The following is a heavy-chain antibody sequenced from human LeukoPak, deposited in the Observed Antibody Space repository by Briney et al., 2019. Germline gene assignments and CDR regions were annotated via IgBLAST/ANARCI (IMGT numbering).Heavy chain of an antibody. D-gene: IGHD6-19*01. CDR2: INPSGGST. J-gene: IGHJ4*02. CDR1: GYTFTSYY. CDR3: ARESSSNFDY. V-gene: IGHV1-46*01. Sequence: ASVKVSCKASGYTFTSYYMHWVRQAPGQGLEWMGIINPSGGSTSYAQKLQGRVTMTTDTSTSTAYMELRSLRSDDTAVYYCARESSSNFDYWGQGTLVTVSS.